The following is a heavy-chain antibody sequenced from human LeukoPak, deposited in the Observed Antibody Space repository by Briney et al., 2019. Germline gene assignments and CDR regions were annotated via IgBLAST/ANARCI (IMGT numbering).Heavy chain of an antibody. J-gene: IGHJ4*02. D-gene: IGHD2-21*02. CDR2: IRNKANSYAT. V-gene: IGHV3-73*01. CDR1: GFTFSGSA. Sequence: GGSLRLSCAASGFTFSGSAMHWVRQASGKGLEWVGRIRNKANSYATAYAASVTGRFTISRDGSTNTAYLQMNSLKTEDTAVYYCTGGHDYYFDYWGQGTLVTVSS. CDR3: TGGHDYYFDY.